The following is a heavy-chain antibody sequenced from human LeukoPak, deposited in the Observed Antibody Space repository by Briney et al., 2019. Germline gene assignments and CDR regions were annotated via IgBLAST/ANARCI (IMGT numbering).Heavy chain of an antibody. CDR2: IYYSGST. CDR3: ARPGDGSGSYYGY. V-gene: IGHV4-39*01. CDR1: GGSISSSSYY. D-gene: IGHD3-10*01. Sequence: PSEALSLTCTVSGGSISSSSYYWGWIRQPPGKGLEWIGSIYYSGSTYYNPSLKSRVTISVDTSKSQFSLKLSSVTAADTAVYYCARPGDGSGSYYGYWGQGTLVTVSS. J-gene: IGHJ4*02.